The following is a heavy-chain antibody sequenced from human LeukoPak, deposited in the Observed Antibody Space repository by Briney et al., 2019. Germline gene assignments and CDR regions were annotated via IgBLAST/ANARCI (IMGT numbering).Heavy chain of an antibody. D-gene: IGHD6-13*01. CDR2: INPNSGGT. J-gene: IGHJ6*02. Sequence: ASVKVSCKASGYTFTGYYMHWVRQAPGQGLVWMGRINPNSGGTNYAQKFQGRVTMTRDTSISTAYMELSRLRSDDTAVCYCAREFRAYSTTLDYYGMDVWGQGTTVTVSS. CDR1: GYTFTGYY. V-gene: IGHV1-2*06. CDR3: AREFRAYSTTLDYYGMDV.